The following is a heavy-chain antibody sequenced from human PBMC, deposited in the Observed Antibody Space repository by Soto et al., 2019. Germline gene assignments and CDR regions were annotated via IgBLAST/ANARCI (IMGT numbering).Heavy chain of an antibody. V-gene: IGHV4-4*02. D-gene: IGHD3-22*01. CDR3: ARGGYDSSGYYFRLDY. CDR1: GDSMRSNNW. CDR2: IYHSGTT. J-gene: IGHJ4*02. Sequence: QVQLQESGPGLVKPSGTLSLTCAVSGDSMRSNNWWSWVRQPPGKGLEWIGEIYHSGTTNYNPSLKSRVTISVDKSKNQFSRRLNSVTAADTAFYYCARGGYDSSGYYFRLDYWGQGTLVTVSS.